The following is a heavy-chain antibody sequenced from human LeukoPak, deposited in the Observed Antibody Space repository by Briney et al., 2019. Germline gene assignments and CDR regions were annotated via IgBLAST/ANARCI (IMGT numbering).Heavy chain of an antibody. V-gene: IGHV3-23*01. Sequence: GGSLRLSCAASGLTFSNYAMSWFRQAPGKGLEWVSGITSGFTPHYADSVKGRFTISRDNSKNTLYLQMNSLRAEDTAVYYCAKGVGQQLVLTEYYFDYWGQGTLVTVSS. CDR3: AKGVGQQLVLTEYYFDY. CDR2: ITSGFTP. CDR1: GLTFSNYA. D-gene: IGHD6-13*01. J-gene: IGHJ4*02.